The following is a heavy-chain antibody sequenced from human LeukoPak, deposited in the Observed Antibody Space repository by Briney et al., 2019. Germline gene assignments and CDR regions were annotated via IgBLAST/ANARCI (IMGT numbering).Heavy chain of an antibody. J-gene: IGHJ4*02. V-gene: IGHV4-38-2*02. CDR3: ARDQYYDVSTYYEIDY. Sequence: SETLSLTCAVSGYSISSYYYWGWIRQPPGKGLEWIGSIYHSGSTYYNPSLKSRISMSVDTSKNQFSLKMTSVTSADTAMYYCARDQYYDVSTYYEIDYWGQGTLVTVSS. CDR1: GYSISSYYY. CDR2: IYHSGST. D-gene: IGHD3-22*01.